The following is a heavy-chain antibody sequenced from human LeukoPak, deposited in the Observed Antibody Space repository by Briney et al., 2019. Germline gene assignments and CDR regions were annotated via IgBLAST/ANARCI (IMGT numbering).Heavy chain of an antibody. Sequence: GGSLRLSCAASGFTFSSYAMHWVRQAPGKGLEWVSGISSSGGTTYYADSVKGRFTISRDDSENTLYLQMNSLRGEDTAVYYCAKDGQYSSSSPYYFDYWGQGTLVTVSS. D-gene: IGHD6-6*01. V-gene: IGHV3-23*01. CDR3: AKDGQYSSSSPYYFDY. CDR2: ISSSGGTT. J-gene: IGHJ4*02. CDR1: GFTFSSYA.